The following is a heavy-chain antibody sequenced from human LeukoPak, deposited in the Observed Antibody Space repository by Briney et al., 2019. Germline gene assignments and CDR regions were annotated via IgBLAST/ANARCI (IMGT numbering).Heavy chain of an antibody. J-gene: IGHJ4*02. CDR2: ISSSSSFI. V-gene: IGHV3-21*01. Sequence: GGSLRLSCAASGFTFSSYSMNWVRQAPGKGLEWVSSISSSSSFIYYADSVKGRFTISRDNAKNSLYLQMNSLRAEDTAVYYCARSEGGEIVVVVAACFDYWGQGTLVTVSS. CDR3: ARSEGGEIVVVVAACFDY. CDR1: GFTFSSYS. D-gene: IGHD2-15*01.